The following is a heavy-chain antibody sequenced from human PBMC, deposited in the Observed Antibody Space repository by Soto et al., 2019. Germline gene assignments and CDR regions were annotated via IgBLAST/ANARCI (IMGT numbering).Heavy chain of an antibody. D-gene: IGHD3-10*01. V-gene: IGHV2-5*01. CDR2: IYWNDDK. J-gene: IGHJ5*02. Sequence: QITLKESGPTLVKPTQTLTLTCTFSGFSLSTSGVGVGWIRQPPGKALEWLALIYWNDDKRYSPSLKRRLTITKDTSKNQVVLTMTNMDPVDTATYYCAHNLVEGPPFLPYGSGSYRWFDPWGQGTLVTVSS. CDR3: AHNLVEGPPFLPYGSGSYRWFDP. CDR1: GFSLSTSGVG.